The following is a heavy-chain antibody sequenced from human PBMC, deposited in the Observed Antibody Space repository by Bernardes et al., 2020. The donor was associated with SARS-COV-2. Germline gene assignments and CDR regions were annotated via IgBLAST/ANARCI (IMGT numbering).Heavy chain of an antibody. Sequence: SETLSLTCTGSGGSVSSGSYYWSWIRQPPGKGLEWIGYIYYSGSTNYNPSLKSRVTISVDTSKNQFSLKLSSVTAADTAVYYCAREPLGGVTMVRGVIKRYGMDVWGQGTTVTVSS. D-gene: IGHD3-10*01. J-gene: IGHJ6*02. CDR2: IYYSGST. CDR3: AREPLGGVTMVRGVIKRYGMDV. V-gene: IGHV4-61*01. CDR1: GGSVSSGSYY.